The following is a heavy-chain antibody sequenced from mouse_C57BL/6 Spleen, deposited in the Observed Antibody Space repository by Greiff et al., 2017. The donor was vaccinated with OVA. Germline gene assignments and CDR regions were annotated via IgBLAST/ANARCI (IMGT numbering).Heavy chain of an antibody. V-gene: IGHV1-26*01. CDR3: ARGDYDDGFAY. CDR1: GYTFTDYY. Sequence: VQLQQSGPELVKPGASVKISCKASGYTFTDYYMNWVKQSHGKSLEWIGDINPNNGGTSYNQKFTGKATLTVDKSSSTAYMELRSLTSEDSAVYYCARGDYDDGFAYWGQGTLVTVSA. CDR2: INPNNGGT. D-gene: IGHD2-4*01. J-gene: IGHJ3*01.